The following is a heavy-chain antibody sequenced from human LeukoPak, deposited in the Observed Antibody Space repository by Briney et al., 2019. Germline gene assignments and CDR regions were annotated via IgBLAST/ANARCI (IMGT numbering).Heavy chain of an antibody. J-gene: IGHJ4*02. D-gene: IGHD6-13*01. Sequence: GRSLRLSCAASGFTFDDYAMHWVRQAPGKGLEWVSGISWNSGSIGYADSVKGRFTISRDNAKNSLYLQMNSLRAEDTALYYCAKAASAYSSSWYADYWGQGTLVTVSS. CDR2: ISWNSGSI. V-gene: IGHV3-9*01. CDR3: AKAASAYSSSWYADY. CDR1: GFTFDDYA.